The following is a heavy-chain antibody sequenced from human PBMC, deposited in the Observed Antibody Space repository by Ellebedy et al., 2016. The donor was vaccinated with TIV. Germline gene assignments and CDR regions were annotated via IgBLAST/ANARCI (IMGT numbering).Heavy chain of an antibody. V-gene: IGHV4-39*07. J-gene: IGHJ4*02. D-gene: IGHD6-19*01. CDR3: ARGDSSGPARY. CDR2: IYYSGST. Sequence: SETLSLTXTVSGGSISSSSYYWGWIRQPPGKGLEWIGSIYYSGSTYYNPSLKSRVTISVDTSKNQFSLKLSSVTAADTAVYYCARGDSSGPARYWGQGTLVTVSS. CDR1: GGSISSSSYY.